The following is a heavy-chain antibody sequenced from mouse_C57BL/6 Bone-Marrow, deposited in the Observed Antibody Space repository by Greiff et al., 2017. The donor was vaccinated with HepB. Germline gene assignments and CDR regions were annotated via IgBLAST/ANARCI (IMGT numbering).Heavy chain of an antibody. J-gene: IGHJ1*03. V-gene: IGHV1-4*01. Sequence: QVQLQQSGAELARPGASVKLSCKASGYTFTSYTMHWVKQRPGQGLEWIGYINPSSGYTKYNQKFKDKATLTADKSSSTAYMQLRSLTSEDSAVYYCARYDGYYGDFDDWGKGTTVTVSS. CDR1: GYTFTSYT. D-gene: IGHD2-3*01. CDR3: ARYDGYYGDFDD. CDR2: INPSSGYT.